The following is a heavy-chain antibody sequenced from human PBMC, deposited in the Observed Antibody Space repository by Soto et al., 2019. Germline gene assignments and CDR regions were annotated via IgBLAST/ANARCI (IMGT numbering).Heavy chain of an antibody. J-gene: IGHJ6*02. CDR3: ARALGHNQHYYYGMDV. Sequence: GASVKVSCKASGYTLTSYGISWVRQAPGQGLEWMGWISAYNGNTNYAQKLQGRVTMTTDTSTSTAYMELRSLRSDDTAVYYCARALGHNQHYYYGMDVWGQGTTVTVSS. V-gene: IGHV1-18*04. CDR1: GYTLTSYG. CDR2: ISAYNGNT.